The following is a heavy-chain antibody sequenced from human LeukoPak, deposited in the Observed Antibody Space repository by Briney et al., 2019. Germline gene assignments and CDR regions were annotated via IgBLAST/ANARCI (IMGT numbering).Heavy chain of an antibody. Sequence: TGGSLRLSCAASGFTFSSYAMSWVRQAPGKGLEWVSAISGSGGSTYYADSVKGRFTISRDNSKNTLYLQMNSLRAEDTAVYYCAKTEPVATITCLDYWGQGTLVTVSS. CDR2: ISGSGGST. V-gene: IGHV3-23*01. CDR3: AKTEPVATITCLDY. CDR1: GFTFSSYA. J-gene: IGHJ4*02. D-gene: IGHD5-12*01.